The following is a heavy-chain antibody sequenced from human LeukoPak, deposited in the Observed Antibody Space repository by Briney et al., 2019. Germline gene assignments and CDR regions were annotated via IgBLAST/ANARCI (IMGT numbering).Heavy chain of an antibody. CDR2: TKRDGSEI. Sequence: PGGSLRLSCAASGFTFSSYEMNWVRQAPGKGLEWVADTKRDGSEINYVDSVKGRFTISRDNAKNSVFLQMDSLRAEDTAFYYCVRSSVAGRFDNWGQGTLVTVSS. D-gene: IGHD6-19*01. V-gene: IGHV3-7*01. J-gene: IGHJ4*02. CDR3: VRSSVAGRFDN. CDR1: GFTFSSYE.